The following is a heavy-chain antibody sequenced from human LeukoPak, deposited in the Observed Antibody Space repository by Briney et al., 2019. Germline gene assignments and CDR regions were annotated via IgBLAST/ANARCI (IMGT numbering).Heavy chain of an antibody. CDR1: GFTFDDYA. Sequence: SLRLSCAASGFTFDDYAMHWVRQAPGKGLEWVSGISWNSGSIGYADSVKGRFTISRDNAKNSLYLQMNSLRAEDMALHYCAKGSGSYYGGANFDYWGQGTLVTVSS. D-gene: IGHD1-26*01. J-gene: IGHJ4*02. CDR2: ISWNSGSI. CDR3: AKGSGSYYGGANFDY. V-gene: IGHV3-9*03.